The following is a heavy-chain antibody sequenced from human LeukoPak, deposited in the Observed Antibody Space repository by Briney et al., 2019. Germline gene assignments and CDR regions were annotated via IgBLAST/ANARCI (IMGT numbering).Heavy chain of an antibody. CDR1: AGSINSGDYY. CDR2: IYSPGTN. J-gene: IGHJ3*02. V-gene: IGHV4-61*02. CDR3: ARGIGTSYDSSRDAFDI. Sequence: SQTLSLTCTVSAGSINSGDYYWSWIRQPAGKGREWIGRIYSPGTNYNYNPSVKSRVTISIDTSKNQFSLKLTSVTAADTAVYYCARGIGTSYDSSRDAFDIWGQGTMVTVSS. D-gene: IGHD3-22*01.